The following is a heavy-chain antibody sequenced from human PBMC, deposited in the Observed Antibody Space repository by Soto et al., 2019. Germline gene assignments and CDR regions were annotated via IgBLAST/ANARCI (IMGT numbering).Heavy chain of an antibody. V-gene: IGHV3-30*18. CDR1: GFTFSSYG. D-gene: IGHD1-26*01. CDR2: ISYDGSNK. J-gene: IGHJ4*02. Sequence: VQLVESGGGVVQPGRSLRLSCAASGFTFSSYGMHWVRQAPGKGLEWVAVISYDGSNKYYADSVKGRFTISRDTSKNTLYLQLNSLRAEDTAVYYCAKYGTYSRSYSPDYWGQGTLVTVSS. CDR3: AKYGTYSRSYSPDY.